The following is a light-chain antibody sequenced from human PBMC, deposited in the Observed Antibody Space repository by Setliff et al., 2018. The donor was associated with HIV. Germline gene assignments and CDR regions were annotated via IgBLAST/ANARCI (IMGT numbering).Light chain of an antibody. CDR2: EVN. V-gene: IGLV2-23*02. CDR1: SSDVAIYSL. Sequence: QSALAQPASVSGSPGQSITISCTGTSSDVAIYSLVSWYQQHPGKAPKLMISEVNKRPSGVSDRFSGSKSGNTASLTISGLQAEDAADYYCCSYAGSTYYVFGTGTKVTVL. J-gene: IGLJ1*01. CDR3: CSYAGSTYYV.